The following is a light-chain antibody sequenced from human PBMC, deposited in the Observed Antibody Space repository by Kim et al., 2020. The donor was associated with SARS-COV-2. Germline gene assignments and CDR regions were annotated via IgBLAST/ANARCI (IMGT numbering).Light chain of an antibody. CDR2: SNG. CDR1: RANMGRKG. J-gene: IGLJ3*02. V-gene: IGLV1-44*01. CDR3: AAWSDSLNGPV. Sequence: GQRVSMSCSGGRANMGRKGVNWYQEVPETAPRLLSDSNGQRPPGVPDRLSGAKSGTSAALAISGLQSEDEADCDCAAWSDSLNGPVFGGGTQLTVL.